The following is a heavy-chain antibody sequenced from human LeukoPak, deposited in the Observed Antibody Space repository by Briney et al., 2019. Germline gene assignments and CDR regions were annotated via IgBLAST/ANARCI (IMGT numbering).Heavy chain of an antibody. V-gene: IGHV1-69*01. J-gene: IGHJ6*04. CDR1: GGTFSSYA. CDR3: ARAYCSGGRCYEYYYYYYGMDV. CDR2: IIPIFGTA. Sequence: GASVKVSCKASGGTFSSYAISWVRQAPGQGLEWMGGIIPIFGTANYAQKFQGRVTITADESTSTAYMELSSLRSEDTAVYYCARAYCSGGRCYEYYYYYYGMDVWGKGTTVTVSS. D-gene: IGHD2-15*01.